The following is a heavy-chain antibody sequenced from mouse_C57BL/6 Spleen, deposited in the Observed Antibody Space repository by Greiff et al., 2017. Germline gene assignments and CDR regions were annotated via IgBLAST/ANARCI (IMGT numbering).Heavy chain of an antibody. CDR1: GFTFSSYG. CDR2: ISSGGSYT. V-gene: IGHV5-6*01. J-gene: IGHJ4*01. Sequence: EVQLVESGGDLVKPGGSLKLSCAASGFTFSSYGMSWVRQTPDKRLEWVATISSGGSYTYYPDSVKGRFTISRDNAKNTLYLQMSSLKSEDTAMYYCARHETTEGYAMDYWGQGTSVTVSS. CDR3: ARHETTEGYAMDY. D-gene: IGHD1-1*01.